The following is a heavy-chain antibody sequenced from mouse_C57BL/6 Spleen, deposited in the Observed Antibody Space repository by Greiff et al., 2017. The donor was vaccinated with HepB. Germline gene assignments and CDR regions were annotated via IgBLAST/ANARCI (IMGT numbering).Heavy chain of an antibody. CDR2: IYPGDGDT. CDR3: ARSGSDRYYFDY. J-gene: IGHJ2*01. V-gene: IGHV1-80*01. Sequence: QVHVKQSGAELVKPGASVKISCKASGYAFSSYWMNWVKQRPGKGLEWIGQIYPGDGDTNYNGKFKGKATLTADKSSSTAYMQLSSLTSEDSAVYFCARSGSDRYYFDYWGQGTTLTVSS. D-gene: IGHD3-2*01. CDR1: GYAFSSYW.